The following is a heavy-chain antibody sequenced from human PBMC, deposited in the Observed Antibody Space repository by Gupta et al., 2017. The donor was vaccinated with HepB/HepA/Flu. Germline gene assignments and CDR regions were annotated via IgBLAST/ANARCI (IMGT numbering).Heavy chain of an antibody. CDR2: MRDAGSAK. CDR1: GVSLNDYW. J-gene: IGHJ4*02. D-gene: IGHD1-26*01. V-gene: IGHV3-7*01. Sequence: EVHLVESGCDFVQPRGSLRLSCTASGVSLNDYWMMWVRQAPGKGLEWVATMRDAGSAKHYVDSIYYSDSAKGRFTFSRDSADNSLFLQMKSLRVEDTAVYYCANADGGSFWGQGTLVTVSS. CDR3: ANADGGSF.